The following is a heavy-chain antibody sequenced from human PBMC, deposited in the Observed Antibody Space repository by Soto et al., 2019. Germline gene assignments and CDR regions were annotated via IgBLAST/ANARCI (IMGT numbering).Heavy chain of an antibody. CDR1: GFTFSSYS. V-gene: IGHV3-21*01. D-gene: IGHD3-22*01. CDR2: ISSSSSYI. CDR3: ARSVTMIVVVHDAFDI. Sequence: EVQLVESGGGLVKRGGSLRLSCAASGFTFSSYSMNWVRQAPGKGLEWVSSISSSSSYIYYADSVKGRFTISRDNAKNSLYLQMNSLRAEDTAVYYCARSVTMIVVVHDAFDIWGQGTMVTVSS. J-gene: IGHJ3*02.